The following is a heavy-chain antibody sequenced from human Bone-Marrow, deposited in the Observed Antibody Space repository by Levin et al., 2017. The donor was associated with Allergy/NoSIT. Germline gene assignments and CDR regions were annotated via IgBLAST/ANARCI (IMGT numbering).Heavy chain of an antibody. CDR1: GFTFSSYA. CDR3: AKDLGTGGVCYGS. CDR2: ISGSGGST. Sequence: ETLSLTCAASGFTFSSYAMSWVRQAPGKGLEWVSAISGSGGSTYYADSVKGRFTISRDNSKNTLYLQMNSLRAEDTAVYYCAKDLGTGGVCYGSWGQGTLVTVSS. D-gene: IGHD2-8*02. J-gene: IGHJ4*02. V-gene: IGHV3-23*01.